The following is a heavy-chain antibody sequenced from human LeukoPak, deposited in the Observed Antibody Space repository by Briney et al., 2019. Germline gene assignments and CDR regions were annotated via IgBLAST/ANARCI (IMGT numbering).Heavy chain of an antibody. J-gene: IGHJ4*02. Sequence: PGGSLRLSCAASGFTFSSYAMHWVRQAPGKGLEWVAVISYDGSNKYCADSVKGRFTISRDNSKNTLYLQMNSLRSEDTAVYYCARSLGPSTGAARQGRFFDYWGQGTLVTVSS. CDR3: ARSLGPSTGAARQGRFFDY. V-gene: IGHV3-30*04. CDR2: ISYDGSNK. D-gene: IGHD6-6*01. CDR1: GFTFSSYA.